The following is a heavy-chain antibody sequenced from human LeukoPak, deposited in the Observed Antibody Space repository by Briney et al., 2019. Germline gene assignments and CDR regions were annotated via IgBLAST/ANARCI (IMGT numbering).Heavy chain of an antibody. Sequence: LEWVAVISYDGSNKYYADSVKGRFIISRDNSKNTLYLQMNSLRAEDTAVYYCGTRVAFDIWGQGTKVTVSS. J-gene: IGHJ3*02. V-gene: IGHV3-30-3*01. CDR3: GTRVAFDI. CDR2: ISYDGSNK.